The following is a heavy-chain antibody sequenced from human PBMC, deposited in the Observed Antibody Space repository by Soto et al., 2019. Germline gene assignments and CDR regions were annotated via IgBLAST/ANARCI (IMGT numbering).Heavy chain of an antibody. Sequence: QITLKESGPTLVKPTQTLTLTCTFSGFSLSSSDVGVGWIRQPPGKALEWLALIYWDDDKRYSPSLKSRLTITKDTSRTQVVITVTNLDPVDTATYYCVRASGGGNSAYFDYWGQGTLVTVSS. V-gene: IGHV2-5*02. CDR3: VRASGGGNSAYFDY. CDR2: IYWDDDK. CDR1: GFSLSSSDVG. D-gene: IGHD2-21*02. J-gene: IGHJ4*02.